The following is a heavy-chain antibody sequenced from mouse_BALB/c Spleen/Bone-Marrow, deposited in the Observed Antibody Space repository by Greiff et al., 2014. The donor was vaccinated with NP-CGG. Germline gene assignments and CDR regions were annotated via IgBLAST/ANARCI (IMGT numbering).Heavy chain of an antibody. J-gene: IGHJ4*01. CDR3: ARGYYDYAYAMDY. D-gene: IGHD2-4*01. Sequence: DVQLQESGAELVKPGASVKLSCTASGFNIKDTYMHWVKQRPEQGLEWIGRIDPANGNTKYDPKFQGKATITADTSSNTAYLQLNSLTSEDTAVYYCARGYYDYAYAMDYWGQGTSVTVSS. CDR2: IDPANGNT. V-gene: IGHV14-3*02. CDR1: GFNIKDTY.